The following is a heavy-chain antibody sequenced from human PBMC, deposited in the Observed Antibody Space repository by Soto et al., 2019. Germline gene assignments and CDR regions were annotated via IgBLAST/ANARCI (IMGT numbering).Heavy chain of an antibody. V-gene: IGHV3-48*03. J-gene: IGHJ3*02. CDR2: ISSSGSTI. Sequence: GGSLRLSCAASGFSFSNYEMNWVRQAPGKGLEWVSYISSSGSTIYYADSVRGRFTISRDNSKNSLYLQMNSLRSEDTAVYYCAGEGVGAHPGAFDIWGQGTMVTVSS. CDR3: AGEGVGAHPGAFDI. D-gene: IGHD1-26*01. CDR1: GFSFSNYE.